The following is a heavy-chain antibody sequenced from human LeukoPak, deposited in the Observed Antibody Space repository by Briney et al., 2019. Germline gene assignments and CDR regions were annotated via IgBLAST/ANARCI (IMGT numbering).Heavy chain of an antibody. Sequence: GGPLRLSCAASGFTFSSYEMNWVRQAPGKGLEWVSYISSSGSTIYYADSVKGRFTISRDNAKNSLYLQMNSLRAEDTAVYYCAREPLAVAGLDYWGQGTLVTVSS. CDR2: ISSSGSTI. D-gene: IGHD6-19*01. J-gene: IGHJ4*02. CDR3: AREPLAVAGLDY. V-gene: IGHV3-48*03. CDR1: GFTFSSYE.